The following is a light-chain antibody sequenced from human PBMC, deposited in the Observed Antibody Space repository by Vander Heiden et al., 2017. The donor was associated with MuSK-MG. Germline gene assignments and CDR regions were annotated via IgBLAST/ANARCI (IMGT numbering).Light chain of an antibody. Sequence: QSALTQPASVSGSPGQANTISCTGNSSDVGNYNLVSWYQQHPGNAPKLIIYEVSNRPSGVSNRFSGSKSANTASLTISGFQAEDEADYYCCSYTGSSTFVVFGGGTKLTVL. CDR2: EVS. V-gene: IGLV2-23*02. J-gene: IGLJ2*01. CDR3: CSYTGSSTFVV. CDR1: SSDVGNYNL.